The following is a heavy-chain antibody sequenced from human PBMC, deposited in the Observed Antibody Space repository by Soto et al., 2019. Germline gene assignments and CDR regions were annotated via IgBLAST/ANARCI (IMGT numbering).Heavy chain of an antibody. CDR3: ARGQYGDYLFDY. V-gene: IGHV1-18*01. CDR1: GYTFTSHA. CDR2: ISPYNGNT. D-gene: IGHD4-17*01. J-gene: IGHJ4*02. Sequence: QVQLVQSGAEVKKPGASVKVSCKASGYTFTSHAISWVRQAPGQGLEWMGWISPYNGNTNYAQKLQGRVTMSTDTSTSTAYMELRSLRSYDTAVYYCARGQYGDYLFDYWGQGTLVTVSS.